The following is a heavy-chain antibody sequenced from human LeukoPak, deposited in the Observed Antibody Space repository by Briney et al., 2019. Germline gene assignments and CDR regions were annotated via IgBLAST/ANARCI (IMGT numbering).Heavy chain of an antibody. CDR2: ISYDGSNK. D-gene: IGHD2-15*01. J-gene: IGHJ6*04. V-gene: IGHV3-30*04. CDR1: GFTFSSYA. Sequence: GGSLRLSCAASGFTFSSYAMHWARQAPGKGLEWVAVISYDGSNKYYADSVKGRFTISRDNSKNTLYLQMNSLRAEDTAVYYCARDRRDIVVVVAAKYYYYGMDVWGKGTTVTVSS. CDR3: ARDRRDIVVVVAAKYYYYGMDV.